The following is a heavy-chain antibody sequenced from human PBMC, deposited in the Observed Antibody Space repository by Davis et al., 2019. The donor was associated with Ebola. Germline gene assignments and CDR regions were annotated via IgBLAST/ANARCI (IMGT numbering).Heavy chain of an antibody. D-gene: IGHD3-22*01. V-gene: IGHV4-59*01. Sequence: SETLSLTCTVSGGSISSYYWSWIRQPPGKGLEWIGYIYYSGSINYNPSLKSRVTISVDTSKNQFSLKLSSVTAADTAVYYCARESYYYDSSGYYKGAFDIWGQGTMVTVSS. CDR3: ARESYYYDSSGYYKGAFDI. CDR1: GGSISSYY. J-gene: IGHJ3*02. CDR2: IYYSGSI.